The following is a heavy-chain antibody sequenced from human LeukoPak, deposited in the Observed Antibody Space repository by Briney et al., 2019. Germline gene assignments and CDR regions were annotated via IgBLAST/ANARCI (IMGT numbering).Heavy chain of an antibody. CDR3: AKAGIGAAIAYFDY. CDR1: GFTFSSYS. V-gene: IGHV3-48*01. CDR2: ISSSTSTK. Sequence: GGSLRLSCAASGFTFSSYSMNWVRQAPGKGLEWVAYISSSTSTKYYADSVKGRFTISRDNAESSLYLQMNSLRAEDTAVYYCAKAGIGAAIAYFDYWGQGTLVTVSS. J-gene: IGHJ4*02. D-gene: IGHD3-10*01.